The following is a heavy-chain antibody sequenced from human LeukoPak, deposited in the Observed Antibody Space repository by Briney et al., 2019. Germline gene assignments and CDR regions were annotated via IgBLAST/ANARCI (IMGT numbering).Heavy chain of an antibody. Sequence: PGGSLRLSCAAPGFTFSNYAMGWVRQAPGKGLVWVSSINGRDGRTYYADSVRGRFSISSDNSKNTLFLQMNSLRAEDTAVYYCAKGYGDYDYYYMDVWGKGTTVTVS. CDR2: INGRDGRT. CDR1: GFTFSNYA. J-gene: IGHJ6*03. CDR3: AKGYGDYDYYYMDV. V-gene: IGHV3-23*01. D-gene: IGHD4-17*01.